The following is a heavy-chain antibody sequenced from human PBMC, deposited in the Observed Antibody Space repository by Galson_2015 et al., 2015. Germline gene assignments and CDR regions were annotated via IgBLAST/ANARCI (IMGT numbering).Heavy chain of an antibody. CDR1: GYTFTSYY. CDR3: ARVAPYYYDSSGLGAFDI. D-gene: IGHD3-22*01. J-gene: IGHJ3*02. V-gene: IGHV1-46*01. Sequence: SVKVSCKASGYTFTSYYMHWVRQAPGQGLEWMGIINPSGGSTSYAQKFKGRVTMTRDKSTSTVYMELSSLRSEDTAVYYCARVAPYYYDSSGLGAFDIWGQGTMVTVSS. CDR2: INPSGGST.